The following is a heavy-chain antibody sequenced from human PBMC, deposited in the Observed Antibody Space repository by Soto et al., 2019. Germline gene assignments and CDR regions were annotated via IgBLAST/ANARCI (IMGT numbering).Heavy chain of an antibody. CDR1: GFTFSSYA. V-gene: IGHV3-23*01. J-gene: IGHJ6*02. CDR2: ISGSGGST. Sequence: EVPLLESGGGLVQPGGSLRLSCAASGFTFSSYAMSWVRQAPGKGLEWVSAISGSGGSTYYADSVKGRFTISRDNSKNTLYLQMNSLRAEDTAVYYCASFTVTTEAYYYGMDVWGQGTTVTVSS. D-gene: IGHD4-4*01. CDR3: ASFTVTTEAYYYGMDV.